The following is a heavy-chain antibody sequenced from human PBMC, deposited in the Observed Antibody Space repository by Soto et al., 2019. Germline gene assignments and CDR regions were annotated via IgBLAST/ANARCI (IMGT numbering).Heavy chain of an antibody. D-gene: IGHD3-10*01. CDR1: GFSFSSYW. V-gene: IGHV3-74*01. CDR3: GRDYMVRGRDSNWFDP. Sequence: EVQLVESGGGLVQPGGSLRLSCTASGFSFSSYWMHWVRQAPGKGPVWVSRINSDGSSIRYTDSVKGRFTISRDNTKNTLYLQMNSLRVEDTAVYYCGRDYMVRGRDSNWFDPWGQGTLVTVSS. CDR2: INSDGSSI. J-gene: IGHJ5*02.